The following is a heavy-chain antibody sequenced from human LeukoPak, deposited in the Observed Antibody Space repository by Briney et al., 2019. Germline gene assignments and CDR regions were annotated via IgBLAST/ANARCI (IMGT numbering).Heavy chain of an antibody. D-gene: IGHD3-22*01. V-gene: IGHV3-66*01. Sequence: GGSLRLSCAASGFTVSSNYMSWVRQAPGKGLEWVSVIYSGGSTYYADSVKGRFTISRDNSKNTLYLQMNSLRAEDTAVYYCAREPLYYYDSSGYYYDWGQGTLVTVSS. CDR2: IYSGGST. CDR3: AREPLYYYDSSGYYYD. J-gene: IGHJ4*02. CDR1: GFTVSSNY.